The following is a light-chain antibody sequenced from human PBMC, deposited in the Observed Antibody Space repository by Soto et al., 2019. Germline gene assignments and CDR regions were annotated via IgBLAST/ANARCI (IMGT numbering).Light chain of an antibody. CDR1: QSITWW. Sequence: DIQMTQSPSTLSASVGDRVTITCRASQSITWWLAWYRQKPGKAPKLLISKASSLQGGVPSRFSGSGSGTEFTLTISSLQPDDFATYFCQQYNSYPLTFGGGTEVEIK. J-gene: IGKJ4*01. CDR3: QQYNSYPLT. CDR2: KAS. V-gene: IGKV1-5*03.